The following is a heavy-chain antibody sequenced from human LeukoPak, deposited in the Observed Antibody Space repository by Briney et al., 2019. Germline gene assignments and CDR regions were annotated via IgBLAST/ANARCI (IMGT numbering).Heavy chain of an antibody. CDR1: GYTFTSYG. D-gene: IGHD3-22*01. CDR3: ARDRKRYYYDSSGYYPN. J-gene: IGHJ4*02. Sequence: ASVKVSCKASGYTFTSYGISWVRQAPGPGLEWMGWISAYNGNTNYAQKLQGRVTMTTDTSTSTAYMELRSLRSDDTAVYYCARDRKRYYYDSSGYYPNWGQGTLVTVSS. V-gene: IGHV1-18*01. CDR2: ISAYNGNT.